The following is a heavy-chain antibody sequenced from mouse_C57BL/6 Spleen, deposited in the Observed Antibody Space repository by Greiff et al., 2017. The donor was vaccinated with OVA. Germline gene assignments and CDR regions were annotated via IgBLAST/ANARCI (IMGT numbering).Heavy chain of an antibody. Sequence: VQLQQPGAELVRPGTSVKLSCKASGYTFTSYWMHWVKQRPGQGLEWIGVIDPSDSYTNYNQKFKGKATLTVDTSSSTAYMQLSSLTSEDSAVYYCAIYGSSLYFDYWGQGTTLTVSS. CDR1: GYTFTSYW. V-gene: IGHV1-59*01. CDR2: IDPSDSYT. J-gene: IGHJ2*01. CDR3: AIYGSSLYFDY. D-gene: IGHD1-1*01.